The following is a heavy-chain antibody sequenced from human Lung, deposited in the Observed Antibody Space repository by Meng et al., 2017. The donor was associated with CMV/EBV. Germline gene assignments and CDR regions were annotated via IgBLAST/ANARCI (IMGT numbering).Heavy chain of an antibody. V-gene: IGHV3-21*01. CDR1: GFTFSSYS. D-gene: IGHD3-10*01. J-gene: IGHJ4*02. CDR3: ARDPGFGALDF. Sequence: GEXXTISCAASGFTFSSYSMNWVRQAPGKGLEWVSSISSSSSYIYYADSVKGRFTISRDNAKNSLYLQMNSLRAEDTAVYYCARDPGFGALDFWGQGTLVTVSS. CDR2: ISSSSSYI.